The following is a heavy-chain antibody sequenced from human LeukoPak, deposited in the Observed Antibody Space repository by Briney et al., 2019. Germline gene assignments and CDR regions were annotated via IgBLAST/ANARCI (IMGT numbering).Heavy chain of an antibody. V-gene: IGHV4-59*08. Sequence: SETLSLTCTVSGGSISSYYWSWIRQPPGKGLEWIGYIYYSGSTNYNPSLKSRVTISVDTSKNQFSLKLSSVTAADTAVYYCASPAGSGSYGAHGAFDYWGQGTLVTVSS. CDR1: GGSISSYY. J-gene: IGHJ4*02. CDR2: IYYSGST. D-gene: IGHD4-17*01. CDR3: ASPAGSGSYGAHGAFDY.